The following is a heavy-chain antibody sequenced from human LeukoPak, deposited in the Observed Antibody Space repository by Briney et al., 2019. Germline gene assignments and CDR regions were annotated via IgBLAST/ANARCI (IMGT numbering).Heavy chain of an antibody. V-gene: IGHV3-53*01. D-gene: IGHD3-10*01. Sequence: GSLRLSCAASGFTVSSNYMSWVRQVPGKGLEWVSVIYSGGSTYYADSVKGRFTISRDNSKNTLYLQMNSLRAEDTAVYYCARVSMVRGIDYFDYWGQGTLVTVSS. J-gene: IGHJ4*02. CDR1: GFTVSSNY. CDR2: IYSGGST. CDR3: ARVSMVRGIDYFDY.